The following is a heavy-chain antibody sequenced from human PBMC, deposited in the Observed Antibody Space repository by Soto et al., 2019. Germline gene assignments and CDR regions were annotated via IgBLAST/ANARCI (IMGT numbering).Heavy chain of an antibody. CDR3: SRDPQY. V-gene: IGHV4-30-2*05. CDR1: GGSISSGGYS. Sequence: PSETLSLTCAVSGGSISSGGYSWSWIRQPPGKGLEWIGYMYNSVSTYYNPSLKSRVTISVDKSKNQFSLKLSSVTAADTAVYYCSRDPQYWGQGTLVTVSS. J-gene: IGHJ4*02. CDR2: MYNSVST.